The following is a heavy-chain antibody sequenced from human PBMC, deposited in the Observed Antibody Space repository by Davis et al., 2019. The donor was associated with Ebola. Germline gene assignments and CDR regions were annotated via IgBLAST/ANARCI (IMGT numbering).Heavy chain of an antibody. Sequence: SVKVSCKASAGTFYSYAISWVRQAPGQGLEWVGGIIPIIAREDYAQKFQGRVTISADASTDTAYMELSSLRSEDTAIYYCARGDIVTDQVEYFDYWGQGTLVTVSS. D-gene: IGHD5-12*01. CDR1: AGTFYSYA. J-gene: IGHJ4*02. V-gene: IGHV1-69*13. CDR3: ARGDIVTDQVEYFDY. CDR2: IIPIIARE.